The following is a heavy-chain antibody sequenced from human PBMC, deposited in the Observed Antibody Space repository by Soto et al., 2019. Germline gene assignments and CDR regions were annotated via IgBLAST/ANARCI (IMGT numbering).Heavy chain of an antibody. CDR2: IYYSGST. CDR3: ARTNAFDI. J-gene: IGHJ3*02. V-gene: IGHV4-59*08. CDR1: GGSISYY. Sequence: QVQLQESGPGLLKPSETLSLTCTVSGGSISYYWSWMRQPPGKGLEWIGNIYYSGSTNYNPSLKRXVXXSVDTSKNQCSLKLSSVTAADTAVYYCARTNAFDIWGQGTMVTVSS.